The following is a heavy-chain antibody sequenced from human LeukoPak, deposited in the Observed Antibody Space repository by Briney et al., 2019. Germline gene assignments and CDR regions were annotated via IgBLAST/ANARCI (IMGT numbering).Heavy chain of an antibody. CDR1: GFTFSSYW. D-gene: IGHD6-13*01. CDR3: AREATSSSSWSPFDY. J-gene: IGHJ4*02. CDR2: IKQDGSEK. Sequence: PGGSLRLSCAASGFTFSSYWMSWVRQAPGKGLEWVANIKQDGSEKYYVDSVKGRFTISRDNAKNSLYLQMNSLRAEDTAVYYCAREATSSSSWSPFDYWGQGALVTVSS. V-gene: IGHV3-7*01.